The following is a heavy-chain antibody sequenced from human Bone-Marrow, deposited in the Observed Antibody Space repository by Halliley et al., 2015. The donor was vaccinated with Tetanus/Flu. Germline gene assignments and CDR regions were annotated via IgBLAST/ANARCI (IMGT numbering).Heavy chain of an antibody. CDR3: TGLMGY. V-gene: IGHV3-53*01. Sequence: RKAPGKGLEWVSIIYSSGHIYNADSVKGRLTISRDNSKNTLYLQMNSLRAEDTAVYYCTGLMGYWGQGTLVTVSS. D-gene: IGHD2-8*01. J-gene: IGHJ4*02. CDR2: IYSSGHI.